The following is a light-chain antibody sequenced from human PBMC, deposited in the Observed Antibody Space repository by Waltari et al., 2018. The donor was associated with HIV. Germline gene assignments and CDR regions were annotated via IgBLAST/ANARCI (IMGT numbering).Light chain of an antibody. CDR2: EVS. CDR3: ASYISSSSPE. CDR1: SSDLRIYNS. J-gene: IGLJ3*02. V-gene: IGLV2-14*01. Sequence: QSALTQPASVSGSPGQSITISCTGTSSDLRIYNSVSWYQHHPGKAPRVIIYEVSNRPSVVSSRFSGSISANTAALTISGLQAEDEAVYFCASYISSSSPEFGGGTKVTVL.